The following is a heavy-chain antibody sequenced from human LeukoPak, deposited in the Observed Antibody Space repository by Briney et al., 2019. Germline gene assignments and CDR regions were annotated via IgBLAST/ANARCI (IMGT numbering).Heavy chain of an antibody. CDR2: INYSGTT. V-gene: IGHV4-39*07. Sequence: SETLSLTCTVSGAYISVNNYYWAWIRQSPGKGLEWIGSINYSGTTYYNPSLKSRVTISVDTSKNHFSLKLSSVTAADTAMYYCAKVYQYYYYYMEVWGKGTTVTVSS. J-gene: IGHJ6*03. CDR3: AKVYQYYYYYMEV. CDR1: GAYISVNNYY.